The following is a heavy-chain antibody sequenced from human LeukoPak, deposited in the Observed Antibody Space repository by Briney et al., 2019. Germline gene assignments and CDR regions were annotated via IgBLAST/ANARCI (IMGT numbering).Heavy chain of an antibody. CDR1: GFTFSSYW. J-gene: IGHJ4*02. CDR2: IKSKTDGGTT. Sequence: GGSLRLSCAASGFTFSSYWMSWVRQAPGKGLEWVGRIKSKTDGGTTDYAARVKGRFTISRDDSKNTLYLQMNCLKTEDTAVYYCTTEVFWYSEDYWGQGTLVTVSS. V-gene: IGHV3-15*01. CDR3: TTEVFWYSEDY. D-gene: IGHD3-3*01.